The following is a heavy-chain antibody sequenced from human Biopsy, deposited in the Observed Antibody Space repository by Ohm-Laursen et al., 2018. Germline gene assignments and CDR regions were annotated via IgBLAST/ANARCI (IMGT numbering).Heavy chain of an antibody. V-gene: IGHV1-69*04. D-gene: IGHD5-24*01. Sequence: VASVKVSCKASGDSFSNYAISWVRQAPGQGLEWMGRIIPIPGIPNIAQKFQARVTITADVPTNTVYMELSSLTSEDTAVYYCARAGRDGYNWDYFDFGGQGTRVTVSS. CDR2: IIPIPGIP. CDR3: ARAGRDGYNWDYFDF. J-gene: IGHJ4*02. CDR1: GDSFSNYA.